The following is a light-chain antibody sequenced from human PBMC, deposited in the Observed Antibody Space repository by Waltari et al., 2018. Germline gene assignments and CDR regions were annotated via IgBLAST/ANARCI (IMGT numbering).Light chain of an antibody. CDR3: SSYTSIRTFWV. Sequence: YLLHPCLSLKLVMYYVSNRPSGVSTRFSGSESGNTASLTISVLQAEDVADYYCSSYTSIRTFWVFDGVTQLTVL. V-gene: IGLV2-14*03. CDR2: YVS. J-gene: IGLJ3*02.